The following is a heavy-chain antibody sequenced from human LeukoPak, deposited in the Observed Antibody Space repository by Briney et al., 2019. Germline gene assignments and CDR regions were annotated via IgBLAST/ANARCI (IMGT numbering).Heavy chain of an antibody. CDR3: AKDRYGGAFDM. V-gene: IGHV3-23*01. CDR1: GFSFRSYA. CDR2: ISGSGGSI. J-gene: IGHJ3*02. Sequence: GGSLRLSCAASGFSFRSYAMSWVRQAPGKGLEWVSVISGSGGSIYYADSVKGRFTVSRDNSKNTLYLQMNSLRAEDTAVYYCAKDRYGGAFDMWGQGTTVIVSS. D-gene: IGHD4-23*01.